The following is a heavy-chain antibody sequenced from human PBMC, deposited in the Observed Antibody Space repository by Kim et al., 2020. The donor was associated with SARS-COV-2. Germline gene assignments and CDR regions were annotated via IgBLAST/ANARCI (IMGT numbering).Heavy chain of an antibody. V-gene: IGHV4-39*07. CDR2: IYYSGST. CDR1: GGSISSSSYY. Sequence: SETLSLTCTVSGGSISSSSYYWGWIRQPPGKGLEWIGSIYYSGSTYYNPSLKSRVTISVDTSKNQFSLKLSSVTAADTAVYYCARDQSMYDILTGSPHNWFDPWGQGTLVTVSS. D-gene: IGHD3-9*01. J-gene: IGHJ5*02. CDR3: ARDQSMYDILTGSPHNWFDP.